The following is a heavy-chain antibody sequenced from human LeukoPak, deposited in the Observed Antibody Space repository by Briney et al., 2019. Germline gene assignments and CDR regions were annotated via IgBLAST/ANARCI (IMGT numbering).Heavy chain of an antibody. CDR1: GFTFSNYG. D-gene: IGHD6-19*01. CDR3: ARDPGHSGWYGDY. Sequence: PGGSLRLSCAASGFTFSNYGMHWVRQAPGKGLEWGSIIWYDGSNKYYADSVKGRFTISKDNSKNTLYLQMNSLRAEDTAIYYCARDPGHSGWYGDYWGQGTLVTVSS. CDR2: IWYDGSNK. J-gene: IGHJ4*02. V-gene: IGHV3-33*01.